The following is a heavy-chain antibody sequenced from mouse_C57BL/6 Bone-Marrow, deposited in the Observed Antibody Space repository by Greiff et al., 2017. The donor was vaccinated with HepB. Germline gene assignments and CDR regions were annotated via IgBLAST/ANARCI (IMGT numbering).Heavy chain of an antibody. D-gene: IGHD4-1*01. CDR3: ARGTGTYLFDY. CDR2: IHPNSGST. Sequence: QVHVKQPGAELVKPGASVKLSCKASGYTFTSYWMHWVKQRPGQGLEWIGMIHPNSGSTNYNEKFKSKATLTVDKSSSTAYMQLSSLTSEDSAVYYCARGTGTYLFDYWGQGTTLTVSS. V-gene: IGHV1-64*01. J-gene: IGHJ2*01. CDR1: GYTFTSYW.